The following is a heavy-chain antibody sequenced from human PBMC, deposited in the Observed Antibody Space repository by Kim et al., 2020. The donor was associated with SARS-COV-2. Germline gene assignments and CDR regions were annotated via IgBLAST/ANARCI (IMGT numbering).Heavy chain of an antibody. CDR3: ARGPSSSSWFPLDY. V-gene: IGHV4-34*01. CDR2: INHSGST. J-gene: IGHJ4*02. D-gene: IGHD6-13*01. Sequence: SETLSLTCAVYGGSFSGYYWSWIRQPPGKGLEWIGEINHSGSTNYNPSLKSRVTISVDTSKNQFSLKLSSVTAADTAVYYCARGPSSSSWFPLDYWGQGT. CDR1: GGSFSGYY.